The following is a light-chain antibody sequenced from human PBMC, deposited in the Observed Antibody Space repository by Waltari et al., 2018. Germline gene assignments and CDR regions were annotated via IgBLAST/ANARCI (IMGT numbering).Light chain of an antibody. CDR1: QSLVHSDGNIY. J-gene: IGKJ1*01. Sequence: DVVTTQFPLSLPVTLGQPASISCRSSQSLVHSDGNIYVVGFLQRPGQSPRRLIYKVSNRDSGVPDKFSGSRSGADFTVKISRVEAEDVGVYYCMQSTHWPPWTFGQGTRVEIQ. CDR2: KVS. CDR3: MQSTHWPPWT. V-gene: IGKV2-30*02.